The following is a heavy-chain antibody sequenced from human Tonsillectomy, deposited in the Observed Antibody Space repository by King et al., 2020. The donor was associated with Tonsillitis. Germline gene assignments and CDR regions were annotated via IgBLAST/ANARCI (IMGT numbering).Heavy chain of an antibody. CDR1: GGSLRNYY. Sequence: VQLQQWGAGLLKPSETLSLTCAVYGGSLRNYYWSWIRQPPGKGVEWIGEINHSGSTNYNPSLKSRVTMSVDKSHSQFSLRLNSVTAADTAVYYCAREVPSGDDAFDIWGQGTMVTVSS. J-gene: IGHJ3*02. V-gene: IGHV4-34*01. D-gene: IGHD1-26*01. CDR2: INHSGST. CDR3: AREVPSGDDAFDI.